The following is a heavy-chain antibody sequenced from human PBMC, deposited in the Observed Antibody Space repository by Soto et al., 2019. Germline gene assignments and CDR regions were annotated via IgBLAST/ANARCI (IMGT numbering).Heavy chain of an antibody. Sequence: EVQLVESGGGLVQPGGSLRLSCSASGFTFSSYWMHWVRQAPGKGLVWVSRIKSDGSGTYYADSVKGRLTISRDNAKNTQYLQMDRLRAEDTAVYYCARGDGDYYDGNGYLGRHWGQGTLVTLSS. CDR3: ARGDGDYYDGNGYLGRH. D-gene: IGHD3-22*01. CDR1: GFTFSSYW. J-gene: IGHJ4*01. V-gene: IGHV3-74*01. CDR2: IKSDGSGT.